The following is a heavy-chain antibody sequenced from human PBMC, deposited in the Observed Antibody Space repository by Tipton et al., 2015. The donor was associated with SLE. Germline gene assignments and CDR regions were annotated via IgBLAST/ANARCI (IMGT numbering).Heavy chain of an antibody. D-gene: IGHD3-16*01. CDR1: GGSFSSHY. CDR3: ARDLWDYYYYYGMDV. Sequence: TLSLTCAVYGGSFSSHYWSWIRQPPGKGLEWIGYIYYSGSTNYNPSLKSRVTISVDTSKNQFSLKLSSVTAADTAVYYCARDLWDYYYYYGMDVWGQGTTVTVSS. J-gene: IGHJ6*02. V-gene: IGHV4-59*11. CDR2: IYYSGST.